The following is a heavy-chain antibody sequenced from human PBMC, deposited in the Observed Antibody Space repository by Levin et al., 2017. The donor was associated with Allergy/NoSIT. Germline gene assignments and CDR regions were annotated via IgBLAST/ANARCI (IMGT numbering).Heavy chain of an antibody. Sequence: SGPTLVKPTQTLTLTCTFSGFSLTSTGVRVGWIRQPPGKALEWLALIFWDDDKRYMPSLKSRLTITKDTSKNQVVLTMTHMDPVDTATYYCAHRGTAGTQWDTWGQGTLVTVSS. CDR1: GFSLTSTGVR. V-gene: IGHV2-5*02. J-gene: IGHJ5*02. CDR3: AHRGTAGTQWDT. D-gene: IGHD6-13*01. CDR2: IFWDDDK.